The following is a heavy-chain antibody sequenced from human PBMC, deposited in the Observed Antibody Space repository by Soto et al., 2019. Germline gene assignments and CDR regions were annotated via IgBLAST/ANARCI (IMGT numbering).Heavy chain of an antibody. Sequence: TLSLTCAVSGGSISSGGYSWSWIRQPPGKGLEWIGYIYHSGSTYYNPSLKSRVTISVDRSTIQFSLALSSVTAADTAVYYCARGSLGGYYGAFNVWGQGTAVTVSS. V-gene: IGHV4-30-2*01. CDR2: IYHSGST. CDR1: GGSISSGGYS. D-gene: IGHD3-10*01. J-gene: IGHJ3*01. CDR3: ARGSLGGYYGAFNV.